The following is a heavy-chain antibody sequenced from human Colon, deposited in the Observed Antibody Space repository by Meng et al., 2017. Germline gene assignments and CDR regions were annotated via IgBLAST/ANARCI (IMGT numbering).Heavy chain of an antibody. CDR1: GGSISSYY. CDR2: IYYSGST. V-gene: IGHV4-59*01. CDR3: ARATVRGVISYYYYYGMDV. J-gene: IGHJ6*02. D-gene: IGHD3-10*01. Sequence: ESLKISCTVSGGSISSYYWSWIRQPPGKGLEWIGYIYYSGSTNYNPSLKSRVTISVDTSKNQFSLKLSSVTAADTAVYYCARATVRGVISYYYYYGMDVWGQGTTVTVSS.